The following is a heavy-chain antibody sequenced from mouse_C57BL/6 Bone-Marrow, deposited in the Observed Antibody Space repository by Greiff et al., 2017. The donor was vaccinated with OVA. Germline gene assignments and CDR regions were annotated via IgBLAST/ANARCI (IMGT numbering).Heavy chain of an antibody. CDR3: ARHSNLYYYAMDY. D-gene: IGHD2-5*01. V-gene: IGHV5-15*01. CDR2: ISNLAYSI. J-gene: IGHJ4*01. Sequence: DVKVEESGGGLVQPGGSLKLSCAASGFTFSDYGMAWVRQAPRTGPEWVAFISNLAYSIYYADTVTGRFTISRENAKNTLYLEMSSLRSEDTAMYYCARHSNLYYYAMDYWGQGTSVTVSS. CDR1: GFTFSDYG.